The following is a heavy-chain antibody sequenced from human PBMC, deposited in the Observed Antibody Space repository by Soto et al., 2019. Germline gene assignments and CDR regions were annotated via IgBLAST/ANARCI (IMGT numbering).Heavy chain of an antibody. CDR3: AINEGRDVSTFDY. Sequence: QVQLVQSGAEVKTPGSSVKVSCKASGGIFTRYDIRWVRQAPGQGLEWMGAIIPIFGTANYAQKFQGRVTITADATTSTAYMELSSLRSEDTAMYYRAINEGRDVSTFDYWGQGTLVTVSS. CDR1: GGIFTRYD. D-gene: IGHD3-10*02. CDR2: IIPIFGTA. V-gene: IGHV1-69*01. J-gene: IGHJ4*02.